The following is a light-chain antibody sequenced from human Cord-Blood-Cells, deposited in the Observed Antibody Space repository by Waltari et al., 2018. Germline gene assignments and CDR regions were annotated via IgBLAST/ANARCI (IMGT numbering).Light chain of an antibody. J-gene: IGLJ2*01. CDR3: CSYAGSSTYVV. CDR1: SSDVGSYNL. Sequence: TQPASVSGSPGQSITISCTGTSSDVGSYNLVSWYQQHPGKAPKLMIYEGSKRPSGVSNRFSGSKSGNTASLTISGLQAGDEADYYCCSYAGSSTYVVFGGGTKLTVL. V-gene: IGLV2-23*01. CDR2: EGS.